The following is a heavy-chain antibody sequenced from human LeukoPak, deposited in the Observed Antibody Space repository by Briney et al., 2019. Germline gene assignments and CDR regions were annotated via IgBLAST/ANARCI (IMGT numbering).Heavy chain of an antibody. V-gene: IGHV3-30*01. CDR1: GFTFSSYA. CDR2: ISYAGNNQ. J-gene: IGHJ4*02. Sequence: GGSLRLSCAAFGFTFSSYAMHWVRQAPGKGLEWVAVISYAGNNQYFADSVRGRFTISRDNSNNTLYLQMHSLSAEDTAVYYCARVSYSSNWYYFDYWGQGTLVTVSS. D-gene: IGHD6-13*01. CDR3: ARVSYSSNWYYFDY.